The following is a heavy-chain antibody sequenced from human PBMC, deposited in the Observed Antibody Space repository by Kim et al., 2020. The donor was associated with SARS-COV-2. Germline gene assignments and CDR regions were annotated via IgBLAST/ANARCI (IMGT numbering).Heavy chain of an antibody. CDR3: AKGARGGSGSARYGMDV. Sequence: GGSLRLSCAASGFTFSSYAMSWVRQAPGKGLEWVSSISGSGGSTYYADSVKGRFTISRDNSKNTLYLQMNSLRAEDTAVYYCAKGARGGSGSARYGMDVWGQGTTVTVSS. V-gene: IGHV3-23*01. J-gene: IGHJ6*02. CDR2: ISGSGGST. CDR1: GFTFSSYA. D-gene: IGHD3-10*01.